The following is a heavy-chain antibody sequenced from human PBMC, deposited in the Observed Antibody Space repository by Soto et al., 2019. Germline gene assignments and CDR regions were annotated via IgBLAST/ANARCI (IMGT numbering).Heavy chain of an antibody. V-gene: IGHV4-59*12. J-gene: IGHJ6*02. CDR2: IYYTGPT. CDR1: GGSISGYY. D-gene: IGHD2-21*02. Sequence: SETLSLTCTVSGGSISGYYWTWVRQPPGKGLEWIGYIYYTGPTNYNPSLRSRVTISLDMSKNQFSLKLSSVTAADTAVYYCARVCGGDCHNGMDVWGQGTTVTVSS. CDR3: ARVCGGDCHNGMDV.